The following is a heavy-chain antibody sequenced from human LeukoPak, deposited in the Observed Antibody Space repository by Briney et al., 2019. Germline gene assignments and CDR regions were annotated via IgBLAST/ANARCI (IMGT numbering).Heavy chain of an antibody. J-gene: IGHJ5*02. CDR3: ARARNWFDP. CDR1: GGSISSGGYS. CDR2: IYYSGST. Sequence: SQTLSLTCTVSGGSISSGGYSWSWLRQHPGKGLEWIGYIYYSGSTYYNPSLKSRVTISVDTSKNQFSLKLSSVTAADTAVYYCARARNWFDPWGQGTLVTVSS. D-gene: IGHD6-6*01. V-gene: IGHV4-31*03.